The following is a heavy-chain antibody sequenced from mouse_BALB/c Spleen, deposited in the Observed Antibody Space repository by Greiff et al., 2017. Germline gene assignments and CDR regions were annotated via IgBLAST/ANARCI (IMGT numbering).Heavy chain of an antibody. CDR3: ARSGYYYGSSYAMDY. CDR1: GYTFTSYW. Sequence: QVQLKQSGAELAKPGASVKMSCKASGYTFTSYWMHWVKQRPGQGLEWIGYINPSTGYTEYNQKFKDKATLTADKSSSTAYMQLSSLTSEDSAVYYCARSGYYYGSSYAMDYWGQGTSVTVSS. D-gene: IGHD1-1*01. V-gene: IGHV1-7*01. CDR2: INPSTGYT. J-gene: IGHJ4*01.